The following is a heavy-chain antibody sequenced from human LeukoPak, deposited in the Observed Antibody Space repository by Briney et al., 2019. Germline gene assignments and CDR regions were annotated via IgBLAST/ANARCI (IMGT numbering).Heavy chain of an antibody. D-gene: IGHD3-10*01. CDR1: GFTFTSYA. CDR2: ISGSGGST. CDR3: AKDLVSPRTVGSSEKVDY. J-gene: IGHJ4*02. V-gene: IGHV3-23*01. Sequence: SGGSLRLSCAASGFTFTSYAMSWVRQAPGEGLEWVSVISGSGGSTYYADSVKGRFTISRDNSKSTAYLQMNSLRTDDTAVYYCAKDLVSPRTVGSSEKVDYWGQGTLVTVSS.